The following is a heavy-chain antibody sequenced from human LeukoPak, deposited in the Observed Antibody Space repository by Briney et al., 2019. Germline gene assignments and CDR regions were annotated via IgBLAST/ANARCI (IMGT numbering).Heavy chain of an antibody. CDR3: AKGSYYDSSGSFYFDY. CDR1: GFTFSSYA. Sequence: GGSLRLSCAASGFTFSSYAMSWVRQAPGKGLEWVSAISGSGGSTYFADSVKGRFTISRDNSKSTLYLQMNSLRAEDTAICYCAKGSYYDSSGSFYFDYWGQGTLVTVSS. D-gene: IGHD3-22*01. J-gene: IGHJ4*02. CDR2: ISGSGGST. V-gene: IGHV3-23*01.